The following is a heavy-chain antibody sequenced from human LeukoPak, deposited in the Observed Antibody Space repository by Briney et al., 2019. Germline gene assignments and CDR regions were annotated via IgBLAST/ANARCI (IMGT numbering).Heavy chain of an antibody. CDR2: INPNSGGT. V-gene: IGHV1-2*06. D-gene: IGHD5-18*01. J-gene: IGHJ4*02. CDR1: GYTFTGYY. CDR3: ARERGYSYVYYFDY. Sequence: GASVKVSCKASGYTFTGYYMHWVRQAPGQGLEWMGRINPNSGGTNYAQKFQGRVTMTRDTSISTAYMELSRLRSDDTAVYYCARERGYSYVYYFDYWGQGTLVTVSS.